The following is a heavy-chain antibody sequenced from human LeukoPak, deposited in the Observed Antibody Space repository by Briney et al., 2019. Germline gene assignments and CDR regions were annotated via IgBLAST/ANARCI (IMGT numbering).Heavy chain of an antibody. Sequence: PSETLSLTCAVYGGSFSGYYWSWIRQPPGQGLEWIGEINHSGITNYNPSLKSRVTISVDTSKSQFSLKLSSVTAADTAVYYCARSLVINEEWGQGTLVTVSS. CDR2: INHSGIT. V-gene: IGHV4-34*01. D-gene: IGHD2/OR15-2a*01. CDR1: GGSFSGYY. CDR3: ARSLVINEE. J-gene: IGHJ4*02.